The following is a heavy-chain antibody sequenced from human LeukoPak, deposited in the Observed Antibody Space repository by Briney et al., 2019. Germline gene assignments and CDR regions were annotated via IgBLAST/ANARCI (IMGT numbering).Heavy chain of an antibody. Sequence: PSETLSLTCAVYGGSFSGYYWSWIRQPPGKGLEWIGEINHSGSTNYNPSLKSRVTISVDTSKNQFSLKLSSVTAADTAVYYCARDPPTGYYPYGMDVWGQGTTVTVSS. J-gene: IGHJ6*02. V-gene: IGHV4-34*01. CDR2: INHSGST. D-gene: IGHD3-9*01. CDR3: ARDPPTGYYPYGMDV. CDR1: GGSFSGYY.